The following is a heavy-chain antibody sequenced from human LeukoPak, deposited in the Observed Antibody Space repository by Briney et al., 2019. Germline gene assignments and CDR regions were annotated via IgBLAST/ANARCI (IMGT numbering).Heavy chain of an antibody. V-gene: IGHV4-4*07. J-gene: IGHJ3*02. D-gene: IGHD3-22*01. CDR3: ARDQYDYYDSSGSHAFDI. Sequence: SETLSLTCTVSGGSISSYYWSWIRQPAGKGLEWIGRIYTSGSTNYNPSLKSRVTISVDTSKNQFSLKLSSVTAADTAVYYCARDQYDYYDSSGSHAFDIWGQGTMVTVSS. CDR1: GGSISSYY. CDR2: IYTSGST.